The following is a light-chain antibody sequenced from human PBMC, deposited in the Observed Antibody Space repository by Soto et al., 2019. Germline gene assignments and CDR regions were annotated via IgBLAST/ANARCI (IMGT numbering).Light chain of an antibody. Sequence: QSALTQPASVSGSPGQSITISCTGSSSDVGRFNFVSWYQQHPGKAPKLLIYEVIKRPSGVSSRSSASKSGNTASLTISGLQAEDEADYYCCSYAYSTTFVFGTGTKVT. CDR3: CSYAYSTTFV. CDR2: EVI. J-gene: IGLJ1*01. V-gene: IGLV2-23*02. CDR1: SSDVGRFNF.